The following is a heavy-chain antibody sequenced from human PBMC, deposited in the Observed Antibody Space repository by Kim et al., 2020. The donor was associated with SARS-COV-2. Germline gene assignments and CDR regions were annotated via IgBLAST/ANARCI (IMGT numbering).Heavy chain of an antibody. J-gene: IGHJ4*02. V-gene: IGHV1-18*04. CDR1: GYTFTSYG. CDR2: ISAYNGNT. D-gene: IGHD3-22*01. Sequence: ASVKVSCKASGYTFTSYGISWVRQAPGQGLEWMGWISAYNGNTNYAQKLQGRVTMTTDTSTSTAYMELRSLRSDDTAVYYCARTQFTMIVVVNYYFDYWGQGTLVTVSS. CDR3: ARTQFTMIVVVNYYFDY.